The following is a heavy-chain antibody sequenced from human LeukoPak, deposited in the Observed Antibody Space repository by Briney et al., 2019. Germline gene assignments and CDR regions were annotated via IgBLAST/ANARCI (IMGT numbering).Heavy chain of an antibody. V-gene: IGHV1-2*06. D-gene: IGHD2-15*01. J-gene: IGHJ4*02. Sequence: ASVKVSCKASGYTFTSYGISWVRQAPGQGLEWMGRINPNSGGTNYAQRFQGRVTMTRDTSISTAYMELSRLRSDDTAVYYCARDVVVTNFDYWGQGTLVTVSS. CDR1: GYTFTSYG. CDR2: INPNSGGT. CDR3: ARDVVVTNFDY.